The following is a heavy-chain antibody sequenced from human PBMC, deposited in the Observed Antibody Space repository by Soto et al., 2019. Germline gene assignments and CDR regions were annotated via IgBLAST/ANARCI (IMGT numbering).Heavy chain of an antibody. CDR1: GGSITTYQ. Sequence: PSETLSLTCTVSGGSITTYQWSWIRQPPGKGLEWIGGYSGFTDYNPSLESRATISVDHSKNHFSLKLKSLTAADTAVYYCARVPYLHDYGDYYFDYWGQGTLVTVSS. V-gene: IGHV4-59*08. D-gene: IGHD4-17*01. CDR3: ARVPYLHDYGDYYFDY. CDR2: YSGFT. J-gene: IGHJ4*02.